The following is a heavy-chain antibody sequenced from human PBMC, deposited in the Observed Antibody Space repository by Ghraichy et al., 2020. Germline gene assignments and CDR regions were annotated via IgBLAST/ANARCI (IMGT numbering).Heavy chain of an antibody. D-gene: IGHD3-22*01. Sequence: SETLSLTCTVSGGSISSSSYYWGWIRQPPGKGLEWIGSIYYSGSTYYNPSLKSRVTMSVDTSKNQFSLKLSSVTAADTAVYYCARPERSYDSSAWAFDIWGQGTMVTVSS. CDR2: IYYSGST. CDR3: ARPERSYDSSAWAFDI. J-gene: IGHJ3*02. V-gene: IGHV4-39*01. CDR1: GGSISSSSYY.